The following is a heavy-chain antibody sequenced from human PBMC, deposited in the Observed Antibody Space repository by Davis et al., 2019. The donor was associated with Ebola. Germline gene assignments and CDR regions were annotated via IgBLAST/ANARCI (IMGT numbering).Heavy chain of an antibody. D-gene: IGHD3-3*01. CDR3: ARAEVVIIPNLYYYYGMDV. Sequence: SETLSLTCAVYGGSFSGYYWSWIRQPPGKGLEWIGEINHSGSTNYNPSLKSRVTISVDTSKNQFSLKLSSVTAADTAVYYCARAEVVIIPNLYYYYGMDVWGKGTTVTVSS. J-gene: IGHJ6*04. CDR1: GGSFSGYY. V-gene: IGHV4-34*01. CDR2: INHSGST.